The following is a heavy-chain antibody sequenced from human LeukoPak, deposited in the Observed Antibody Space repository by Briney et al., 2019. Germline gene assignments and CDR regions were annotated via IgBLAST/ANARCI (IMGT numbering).Heavy chain of an antibody. CDR1: GDSVSSNSSA. CDR2: TYYRSKWYN. Sequence: SQTLSLTCAISGDSVSSNSSACNWIRQSPSRGLEWLGRTYYRSKWYNDYAVSVKSRITINPDTSKNQFSLQLTSVTPEDTAVYYCARETSFRYYDFWSGWDYWGQGTLVTVSS. CDR3: ARETSFRYYDFWSGWDY. V-gene: IGHV6-1*01. J-gene: IGHJ4*02. D-gene: IGHD3-3*01.